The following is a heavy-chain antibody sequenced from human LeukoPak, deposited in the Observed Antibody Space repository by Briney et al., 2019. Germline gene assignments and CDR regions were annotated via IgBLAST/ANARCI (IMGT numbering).Heavy chain of an antibody. CDR1: GLTFSSYA. CDR3: AKDFISYSSAEGLVFDY. V-gene: IGHV3-23*01. D-gene: IGHD6-19*01. J-gene: IGHJ4*02. CDR2: ISGSGGST. Sequence: GGSLRLSCAASGLTFSSYAMSWVRQAPGKGLEWVPAISGSGGSTYYADSVKGRFTISRDNPKNTLYLQMNSLRAEDTAVYYCAKDFISYSSAEGLVFDYWGQGTLVTVSS.